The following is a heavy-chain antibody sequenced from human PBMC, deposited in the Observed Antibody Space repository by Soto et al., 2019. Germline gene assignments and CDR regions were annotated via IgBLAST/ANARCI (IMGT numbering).Heavy chain of an antibody. CDR3: ARVTLMEPLNWFGP. D-gene: IGHD1-26*01. V-gene: IGHV1-69*02. CDR1: GVTFNSYT. J-gene: IGHJ5*02. CDR2: IIPILGIA. Sequence: SVKVSCKASGVTFNSYTISWVRQAPGQGLEWMGRIIPILGIANYAQKLQGRVTMTTDTSTSTAYMELRSLRSDDTAVYYCARVTLMEPLNWFGPWGQGTLVTVSS.